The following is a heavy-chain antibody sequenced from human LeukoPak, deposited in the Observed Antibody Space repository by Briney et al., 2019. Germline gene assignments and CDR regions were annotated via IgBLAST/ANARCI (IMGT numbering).Heavy chain of an antibody. CDR1: GYTFTSNY. V-gene: IGHV5-10-1*01. D-gene: IGHD2-2*01. J-gene: IGHJ4*02. CDR3: ARVSVVVPAADY. Sequence: ASVKVSCKASGYTFTSNYIHWVRQMPGKGLEWMGRIDPSDSYTNYSPSFQGHVTISADKSISTAYLQWSSLKASDTAMYYCARVSVVVPAADYWGQGTLVTVSS. CDR2: IDPSDSYT.